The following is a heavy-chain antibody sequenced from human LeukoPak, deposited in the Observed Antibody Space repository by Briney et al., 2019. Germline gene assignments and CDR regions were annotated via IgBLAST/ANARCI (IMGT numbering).Heavy chain of an antibody. J-gene: IGHJ4*02. V-gene: IGHV1-2*06. CDR2: INPNSGGT. Sequence: GASVKVSCKASGYIFPDYYMHWVRQAPGQGLEWMGRINPNSGGTNYAQKFQGRVTMTRDTSISTAYMELSRLRSDDTAVYYCARSSSSWYYFDYWGQGTLVTVSS. CDR3: ARSSSSWYYFDY. CDR1: GYIFPDYY. D-gene: IGHD6-13*01.